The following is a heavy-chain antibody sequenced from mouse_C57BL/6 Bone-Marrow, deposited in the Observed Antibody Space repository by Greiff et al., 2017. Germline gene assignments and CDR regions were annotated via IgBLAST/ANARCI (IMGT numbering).Heavy chain of an antibody. Sequence: VQLQQSGAELAKPGASVKLSCKASGYTFTSYWMHWVKQRPGQGLDWIGYINPSSGYTKYNQKFKGKATLTADKSSSTAYLQLSSLTYEDAAFYYCASYEYDLAWFAYWGQGTLVTVSA. CDR1: GYTFTSYW. V-gene: IGHV1-7*01. CDR3: ASYEYDLAWFAY. D-gene: IGHD2-4*01. CDR2: INPSSGYT. J-gene: IGHJ3*01.